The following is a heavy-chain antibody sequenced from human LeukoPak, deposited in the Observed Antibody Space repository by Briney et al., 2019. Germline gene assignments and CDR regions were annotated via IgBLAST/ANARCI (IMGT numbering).Heavy chain of an antibody. D-gene: IGHD2-21*02. J-gene: IGHJ4*02. CDR2: MYPGDSDT. V-gene: IGHV5-51*01. CDR3: ARGGYGGDLLGHY. Sequence: GESLQISCKGSGSIFTNYWIGGGRQLPGKGLEWVGIMYPGDSDTRYSPSFQGQVTISADKSISTAYLQWSSLKASDTAMYYCARGGYGGDLLGHYWGQGTLVTVSS. CDR1: GSIFTNYW.